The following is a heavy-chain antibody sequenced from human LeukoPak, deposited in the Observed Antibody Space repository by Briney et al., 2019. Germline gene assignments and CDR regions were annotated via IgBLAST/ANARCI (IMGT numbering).Heavy chain of an antibody. Sequence: SETLSLTCTVSGGSISSGSYYWSWIRQPAGKGLEWIGRIYTSGSTNYNPSLTSRDTISVDTSKNQFSLKLSSVTAADTAVYYCARAEYYDTRYFDYWGQGTLVTVSS. CDR3: ARAEYYDTRYFDY. CDR1: GGSISSGSYY. CDR2: IYTSGST. D-gene: IGHD3-22*01. J-gene: IGHJ4*02. V-gene: IGHV4-61*02.